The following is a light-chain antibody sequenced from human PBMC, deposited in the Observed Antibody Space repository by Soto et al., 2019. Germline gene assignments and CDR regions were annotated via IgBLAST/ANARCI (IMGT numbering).Light chain of an antibody. CDR2: DTS. CDR3: HQYGYSPPFT. Sequence: ETVLTQSPGTLSLSLGERATLSCRASQSVDNDYVAWYQQKPGQAPRLLIYDTSPGATGIPDRFSGRGSGTDFTLTISRLEPEDFALYYCHQYGYSPPFTFGQGTRLDIK. V-gene: IGKV3-20*01. J-gene: IGKJ5*01. CDR1: QSVDNDY.